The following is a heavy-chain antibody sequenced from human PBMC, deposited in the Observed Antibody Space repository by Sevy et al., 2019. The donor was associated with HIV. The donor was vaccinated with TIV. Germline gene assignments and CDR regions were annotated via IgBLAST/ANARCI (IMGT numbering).Heavy chain of an antibody. J-gene: IGHJ4*02. CDR2: ISSSSSTI. D-gene: IGHD6-19*01. Sequence: GGSLRLSCAASGFTFSSYSMNWVRQAPGKGLEWVSYISSSSSTIYYADSVKGRFTISRDNAKNSLYLQMNSLRDEDTAVYYCARDLPSSGWYTTGRYEGTFDYWGQGTLVTVSS. CDR3: ARDLPSSGWYTTGRYEGTFDY. CDR1: GFTFSSYS. V-gene: IGHV3-48*02.